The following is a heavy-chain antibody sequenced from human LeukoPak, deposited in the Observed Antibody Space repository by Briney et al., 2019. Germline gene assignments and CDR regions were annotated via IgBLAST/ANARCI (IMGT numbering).Heavy chain of an antibody. CDR3: ARDQLVMITFGGVIEQRYYGMDV. CDR1: GFTFSSYS. J-gene: IGHJ6*02. CDR2: INHSGST. Sequence: GSLRLSCAASGFTFSSYSMNWVRQPPGKGLEWIGEINHSGSTNYNPSLKSRVTISVDTSKNQFSLKLSSVTAADTAVYYCARDQLVMITFGGVIEQRYYGMDVWGQGTTVTVSS. D-gene: IGHD3-16*02. V-gene: IGHV4-34*01.